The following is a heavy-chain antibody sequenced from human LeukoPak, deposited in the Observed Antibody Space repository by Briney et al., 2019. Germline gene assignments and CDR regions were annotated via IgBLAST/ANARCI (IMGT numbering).Heavy chain of an antibody. CDR2: IKQDGSEK. CDR3: ASHVTYYYDSSGYYHGGFDY. V-gene: IGHV3-7*01. J-gene: IGHJ4*02. Sequence: GGSLRLSCAASGFTFDDYAMHWVRQAPGKGLEWVAHIKQDGSEKYYVDSVKGRFTISRDNAKNSLYLQMNSLRAEDTAVYYCASHVTYYYDSSGYYHGGFDYWGQGTLVTVSS. D-gene: IGHD3-22*01. CDR1: GFTFDDYA.